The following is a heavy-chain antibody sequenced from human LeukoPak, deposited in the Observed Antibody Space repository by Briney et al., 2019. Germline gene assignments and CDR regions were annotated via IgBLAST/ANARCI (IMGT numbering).Heavy chain of an antibody. V-gene: IGHV3-53*01. CDR3: ARDNYGGNLDY. CDR1: GFTVSSTY. CDR2: IYTGGST. J-gene: IGHJ4*02. Sequence: GGSLRLSCAASGFTVSSTYMSWVRQAPGKGLEWVSVIYTGGSTYYADSVKGRFTISRDNSKNTLYLQMNSLRAEDTAVYYCARDNYGGNLDYWGQGTLVTVSS. D-gene: IGHD4-23*01.